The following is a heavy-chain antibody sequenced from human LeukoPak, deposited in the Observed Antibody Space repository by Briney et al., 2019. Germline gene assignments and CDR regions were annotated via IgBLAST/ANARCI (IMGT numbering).Heavy chain of an antibody. CDR2: IWYDGSNK. CDR1: GFTFSHYG. D-gene: IGHD3-22*01. CDR3: TSYDSSGDDVFDI. Sequence: GGSLRLSCAASGFTFSHYGMHWVRQAPGKGLEWVAVIWYDGSNKYYADSVKGRFTISRDNSKNTLYLQMNSLRAEDTAVYYCTSYDSSGDDVFDIWGQGTMVTVSS. J-gene: IGHJ3*02. V-gene: IGHV3-33*01.